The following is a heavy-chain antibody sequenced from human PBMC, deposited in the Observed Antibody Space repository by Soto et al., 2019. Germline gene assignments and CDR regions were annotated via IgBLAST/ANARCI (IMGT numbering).Heavy chain of an antibody. CDR3: AKDRLHLGELSWGYYFDY. J-gene: IGHJ4*02. CDR1: GFTFSSYA. CDR2: ISGSGGST. D-gene: IGHD3-16*02. V-gene: IGHV3-23*01. Sequence: EVQLLESGGGLVQPGGSLRLSCAASGFTFSSYAMSWVRQAPGKGLEWVSAISGSGGSTYYADSVKGRFTISRDNSKNTLYLQMNSLRAEDTAVYYCAKDRLHLGELSWGYYFDYWGQGTLVTVSS.